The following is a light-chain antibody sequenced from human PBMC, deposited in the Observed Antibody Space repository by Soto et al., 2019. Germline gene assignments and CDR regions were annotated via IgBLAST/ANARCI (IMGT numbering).Light chain of an antibody. Sequence: IQLAQSPSSLSASVGDRVTVACRSSQGIGTYLAWYQQKRGKAPTVLIYASSTLQTGVPSRFSGTGSGTEFTLTISSLQPEDFATYYCQQANSFPPTTFGQGTKVDI. J-gene: IGKJ1*01. V-gene: IGKV1-9*01. CDR2: ASS. CDR1: QGIGTY. CDR3: QQANSFPPTT.